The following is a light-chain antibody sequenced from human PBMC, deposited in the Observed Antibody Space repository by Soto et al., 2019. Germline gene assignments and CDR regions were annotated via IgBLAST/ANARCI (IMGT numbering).Light chain of an antibody. CDR2: SAS. J-gene: IGKJ4*01. CDR1: QGIRSW. CDR3: QQSDTFPAT. Sequence: DIQMTQSPSSVSASVGDRVTITCRASQGIRSWLAWYQQKPGKAPKLLISSASTLQSGVPSRFSGSGSGTDFTLTISGMQPEDFDTYYCQQSDTFPATFGGGTRVEIK. V-gene: IGKV1D-12*01.